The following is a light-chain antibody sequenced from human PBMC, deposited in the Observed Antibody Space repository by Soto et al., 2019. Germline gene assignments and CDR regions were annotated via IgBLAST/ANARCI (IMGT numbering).Light chain of an antibody. CDR3: QQYANSPFT. Sequence: EIVLTQSPGTLPLSPGERDTLSCRASQSVSSNYLVWYQQKPGQAPRPLIYGASSRATGIPDRFSGSGSGTDFTLTISRLEPEDFAVYYCQQYANSPFTFGQGTKLEIK. V-gene: IGKV3-20*01. CDR2: GAS. CDR1: QSVSSNY. J-gene: IGKJ2*01.